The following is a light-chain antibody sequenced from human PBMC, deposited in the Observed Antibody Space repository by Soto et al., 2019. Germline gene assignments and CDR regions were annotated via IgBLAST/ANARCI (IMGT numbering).Light chain of an antibody. V-gene: IGKV1-5*03. CDR3: QPYSRLWS. Sequence: DIQMTQSPSSLSASVGDRVTITCRASERISTWLAWYQQKPGKAPKLLIYGASSLESGVPPRFSGDGSETEFTLTISSLQRDDFGTYYCQPYSRLWSFGQGTKVEIE. CDR1: ERISTW. J-gene: IGKJ1*01. CDR2: GAS.